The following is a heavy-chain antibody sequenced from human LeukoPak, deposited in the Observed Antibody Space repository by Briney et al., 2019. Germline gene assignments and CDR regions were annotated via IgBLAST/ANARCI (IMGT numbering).Heavy chain of an antibody. Sequence: SETLSLTCTVSGYSISSSYYWGWIRQPPGKGLEWIGSIYYSGSTYYNPSLKSRVTISADTSKNQFSLKLSSVTAADTAVYYCARDRASSGPRDYFDYWGQGTLVTVSS. CDR2: IYYSGST. CDR1: GYSISSSYY. D-gene: IGHD6-19*01. CDR3: ARDRASSGPRDYFDY. V-gene: IGHV4-38-2*02. J-gene: IGHJ4*02.